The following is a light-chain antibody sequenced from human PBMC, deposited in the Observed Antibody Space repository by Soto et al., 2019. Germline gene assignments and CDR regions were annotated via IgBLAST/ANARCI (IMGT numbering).Light chain of an antibody. J-gene: IGKJ2*01. Sequence: DIQMTQSPSSLSASVGDRVTITCQASQDITNYLNWFQQQPGRAPKLLTFVVSKLEKVVPSRFSGSGSGTDFTFTISSLQPEDTATYYCQQHHNLPYTFGQGTKLQI. CDR1: QDITNY. CDR3: QQHHNLPYT. V-gene: IGKV1-33*01. CDR2: VVS.